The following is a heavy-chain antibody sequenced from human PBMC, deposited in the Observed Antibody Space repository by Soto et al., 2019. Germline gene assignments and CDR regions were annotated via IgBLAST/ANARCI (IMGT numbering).Heavy chain of an antibody. CDR3: ARGLGSGWYGFFDY. V-gene: IGHV3-33*01. D-gene: IGHD6-19*01. Sequence: LSCAASGFTFSSYGMHWVRQAPGKGLEWVAVIWYDGSNKYYADSVKGRFTISRDNSKNTLYLQMNSLRAEDTAVYYCARGLGSGWYGFFDYWGQGTLVTVSS. CDR1: GFTFSSYG. J-gene: IGHJ4*02. CDR2: IWYDGSNK.